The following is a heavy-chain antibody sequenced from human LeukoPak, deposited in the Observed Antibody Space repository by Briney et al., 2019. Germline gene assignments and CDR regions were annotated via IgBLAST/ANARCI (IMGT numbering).Heavy chain of an antibody. V-gene: IGHV3-30*02. Sequence: PGGSLRLSCAASGFTFSSYGMHWVRQAPGKGLEWVAFIRYDGSNKYYADSVKGRFTISRDNSKNTLYLQMNSLRAEDTAVYYCARPITQLWSPAAFDIWGQGTMVTVSS. CDR2: IRYDGSNK. CDR1: GFTFSSYG. CDR3: ARPITQLWSPAAFDI. J-gene: IGHJ3*02. D-gene: IGHD5-18*01.